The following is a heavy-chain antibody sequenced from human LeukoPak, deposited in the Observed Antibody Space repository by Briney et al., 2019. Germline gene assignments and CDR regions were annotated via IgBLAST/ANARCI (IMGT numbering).Heavy chain of an antibody. CDR2: INHSGST. D-gene: IGHD3-10*01. Sequence: SETLSLTCAVYGGSFSGYYWSWIRQPPGKGLEWIGEINHSGSTNYNPSLKSRVTISVDTSKNQFSLKLSSVTAADTAVYYCARDRGSFCDYWGQGTLVTVSS. CDR1: GGSFSGYY. CDR3: ARDRGSFCDY. V-gene: IGHV4-34*01. J-gene: IGHJ4*02.